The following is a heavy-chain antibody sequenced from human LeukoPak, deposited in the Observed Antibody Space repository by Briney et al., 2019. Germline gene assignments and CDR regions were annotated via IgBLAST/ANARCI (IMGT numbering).Heavy chain of an antibody. V-gene: IGHV4-34*01. Sequence: PSETLSLTCAVYGGSFTGYYWSWIRQSPGKVLQWIAEVNHRGDTNYNPSVKGRVTISVDTSKNQFSLKVTSLTAADTAVYYCARGPTISETGYFDYWGQGTLVTVSS. J-gene: IGHJ4*03. CDR3: ARGPTISETGYFDY. CDR1: GGSFTGYY. CDR2: VNHRGDT. D-gene: IGHD1-1*01.